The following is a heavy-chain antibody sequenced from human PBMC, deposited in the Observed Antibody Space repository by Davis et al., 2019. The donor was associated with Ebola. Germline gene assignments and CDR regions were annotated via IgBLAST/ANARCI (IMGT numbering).Heavy chain of an antibody. Sequence: GESLKISCAASGFTFSSHWMNWVRQAPGKGLEWVANIKQDGSEKYYVDSVKGRFTISRDNAKNSLYLQMNSLRAEDTAVYYCARDDYGDPVDYYYYGMDVWGQGTTVTVSS. CDR1: GFTFSSHW. CDR3: ARDDYGDPVDYYYYGMDV. CDR2: IKQDGSEK. D-gene: IGHD4-17*01. J-gene: IGHJ6*02. V-gene: IGHV3-7*01.